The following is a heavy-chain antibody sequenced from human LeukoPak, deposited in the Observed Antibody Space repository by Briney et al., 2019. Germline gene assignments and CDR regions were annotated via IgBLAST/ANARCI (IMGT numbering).Heavy chain of an antibody. V-gene: IGHV3-30-3*01. Sequence: PGGSLRLSCAASGFTFSSYAMHWVRQAPGKGLEWVAVISYDGSNKYYADSVKGRFTISRDNSKNTLYLQMNSLRAEDTAVYYCARDNYYDSSGIDYWGQGTLVTVPS. CDR2: ISYDGSNK. CDR3: ARDNYYDSSGIDY. J-gene: IGHJ4*02. CDR1: GFTFSSYA. D-gene: IGHD3-22*01.